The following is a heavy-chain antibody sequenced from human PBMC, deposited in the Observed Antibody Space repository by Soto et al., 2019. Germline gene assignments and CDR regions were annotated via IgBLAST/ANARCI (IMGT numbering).Heavy chain of an antibody. CDR1: GFTFNTYG. Sequence: PGGSLRLSCAASGFTFNTYGIHWVRQAPGKGLEWVALISYDGSNKYYADSVKGRFTISRDNSKNTLYLQMNSLRVEDTAVYYCARDFYGTLTGVGPTYYFDYWGQGTLVTVSS. CDR2: ISYDGSNK. J-gene: IGHJ4*02. V-gene: IGHV3-30*03. CDR3: ARDFYGTLTGVGPTYYFDY. D-gene: IGHD3-22*01.